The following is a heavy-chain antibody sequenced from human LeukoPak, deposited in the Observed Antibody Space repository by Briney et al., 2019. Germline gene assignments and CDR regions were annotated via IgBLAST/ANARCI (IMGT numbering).Heavy chain of an antibody. V-gene: IGHV3-20*04. D-gene: IGHD3-22*01. J-gene: IGHJ4*02. CDR3: ARDDYYDSSGYYYDAKYFDY. CDR1: GFTFDDYG. Sequence: GSLRLSCAASGFTFDDYGMSWVRQAPGKGLEWVSGINWNGGSTGYADSVKGRFTISRDNAKNSLYLQMNSLRAEDTALYYCARDDYYDSSGYYYDAKYFDYWGQGTLVTVSS. CDR2: INWNGGST.